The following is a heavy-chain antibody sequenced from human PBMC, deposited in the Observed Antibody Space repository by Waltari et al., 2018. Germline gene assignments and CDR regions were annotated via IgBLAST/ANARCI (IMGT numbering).Heavy chain of an antibody. CDR2: ISYTGTT. CDR3: ATYVGASIGTAAFDV. V-gene: IGHV4-39*01. CDR1: GGSIISNRHY. D-gene: IGHD3-16*01. J-gene: IGHJ3*01. Sequence: QLHLQEAGPGLMKPSETLSLTCSVSGGSIISNRHYWAWIRQPPGKGLEWTATISYTGTTYYNPSLRSRVTISVDMAKNQFSLKLTSVTPADTAVYYCATYVGASIGTAAFDVWGQGTMVTVSS.